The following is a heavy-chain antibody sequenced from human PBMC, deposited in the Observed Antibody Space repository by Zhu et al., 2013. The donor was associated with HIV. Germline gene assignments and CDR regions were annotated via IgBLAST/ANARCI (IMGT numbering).Heavy chain of an antibody. V-gene: IGHV1-69*01. CDR1: GGTFSSYA. Sequence: QVQLVQSGAEVKKPGSSVKVSCKASGGTFSSYAISWVRQAPGQGLEWMGGIIPIFGTANYAQKFQGRVTITADESTSTAYMELSSLRSEDTAVYYCAVCTRAMIVVVITPSTFDIWGQGTMVTVSS. D-gene: IGHD3-22*01. CDR3: AVCTRAMIVVVITPSTFDI. J-gene: IGHJ3*02. CDR2: IIPIFGTA.